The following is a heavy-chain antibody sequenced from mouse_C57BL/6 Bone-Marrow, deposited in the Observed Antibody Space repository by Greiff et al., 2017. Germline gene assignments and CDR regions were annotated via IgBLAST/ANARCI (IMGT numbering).Heavy chain of an antibody. V-gene: IGHV14-1*01. CDR1: GFNIKDYY. Sequence: EVQLQQSGAELVRPGASVKLSCTASGFNIKDYYMHWVKQRPEQGLEWIGRIDPEDGDTEYAPKFQGKATMTADTSSNPAYLQLSSLTSEDTAVYYCTTDYSNPFAYWGQGTLVTVSA. J-gene: IGHJ3*01. D-gene: IGHD2-5*01. CDR2: IDPEDGDT. CDR3: TTDYSNPFAY.